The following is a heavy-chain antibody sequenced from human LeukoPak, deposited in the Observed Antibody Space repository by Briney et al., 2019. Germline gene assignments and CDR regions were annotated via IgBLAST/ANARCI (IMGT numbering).Heavy chain of an antibody. D-gene: IGHD5-18*01. CDR1: GGSISSSSYY. Sequence: SETLSLTCTVSGGSISSSSYYWGWIRQPPGKGLEWIGSIYYSGSTYYNPSLKSRVTISVDTSKNQFSLKLSSVTAADTAVYYCARDRGGRYSYGYFDYWGQGTLVTVSS. CDR3: ARDRGGRYSYGYFDY. J-gene: IGHJ4*02. V-gene: IGHV4-39*02. CDR2: IYYSGST.